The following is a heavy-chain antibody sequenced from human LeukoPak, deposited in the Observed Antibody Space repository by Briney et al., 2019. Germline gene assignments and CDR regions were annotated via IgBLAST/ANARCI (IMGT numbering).Heavy chain of an antibody. CDR2: IYHSGST. CDR3: AREDTAMVTGAFDI. V-gene: IGHV4-38-2*02. J-gene: IGHJ3*02. Sequence: SETLSLTCTVSGYSISSGSYWGWIRQPPGKGLEWVGSIYHSGSTYHNPSLKSRVTISVDTSKNQFSLKLRSVTAADTAVYYCAREDTAMVTGAFDIWGQGTMVTVSS. CDR1: GYSISSGSY. D-gene: IGHD5-18*01.